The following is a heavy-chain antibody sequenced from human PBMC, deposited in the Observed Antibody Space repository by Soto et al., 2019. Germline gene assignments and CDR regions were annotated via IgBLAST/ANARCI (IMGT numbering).Heavy chain of an antibody. CDR2: ISCCGGST. CDR1: GFNFKKFA. D-gene: IGHD6-19*01. V-gene: IGHV3-23*01. J-gene: IGHJ4*02. Sequence: EVQLLESGGGVVQPGGSLRLSCVASGFNFKKFAMSWVRQAPGEGLEWVSGISCCGGSTSYAVSVKGRFSIARDDSTNTLSQQMNNLRVEDTAKYYCSKADGEQWLLPHIDKWGQGTLVTVS. CDR3: SKADGEQWLLPHIDK.